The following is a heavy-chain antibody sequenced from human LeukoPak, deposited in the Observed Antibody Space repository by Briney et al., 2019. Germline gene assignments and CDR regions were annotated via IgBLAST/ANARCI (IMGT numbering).Heavy chain of an antibody. CDR2: ISSSSSYI. CDR3: ARDFPAPFEAADGVEKPDY. Sequence: PGGSLRLSCAASGFTFSSYSMNWVRQAPGKGLEWVSSISSSSSYIYYADSVKGRFTISRDNAKNSLYLQMNSLRAEDTAVYYCARDFPAPFEAADGVEKPDYWGQGTLVTVSS. CDR1: GFTFSSYS. D-gene: IGHD3-3*01. V-gene: IGHV3-21*01. J-gene: IGHJ4*02.